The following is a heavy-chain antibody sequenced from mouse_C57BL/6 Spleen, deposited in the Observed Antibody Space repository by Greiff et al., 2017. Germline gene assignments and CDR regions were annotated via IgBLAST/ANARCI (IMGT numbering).Heavy chain of an antibody. Sequence: VKLMESGAELVRPGASVTLSCKASGYTFTDYEMHWVKQTPVHGLEWIGAIDPETGGTAYNQKFKGKAILTADKSSSTAYMELRSLTSEDSAVYYCTRGWDLGYFDVWGTGTTVTVSS. CDR3: TRGWDLGYFDV. CDR2: IDPETGGT. CDR1: GYTFTDYE. D-gene: IGHD4-1*01. V-gene: IGHV1-15*01. J-gene: IGHJ1*03.